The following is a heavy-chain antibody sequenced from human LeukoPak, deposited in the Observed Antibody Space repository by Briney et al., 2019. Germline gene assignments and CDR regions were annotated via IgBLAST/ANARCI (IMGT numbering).Heavy chain of an antibody. D-gene: IGHD2-2*01. J-gene: IGHJ6*03. CDR3: AKVIVVVPAAIFDYYYYMDV. Sequence: GGSLRLSCAASGFTFSSYGMHWVRQAPGKGLEWAAFIRYDGSNKYYADSVKGRFTISRDNSKNTLYLQMNSLRAEGTAVYYCAKVIVVVPAAIFDYYYYMDVWGKGTTVTVSS. CDR2: IRYDGSNK. CDR1: GFTFSSYG. V-gene: IGHV3-30*02.